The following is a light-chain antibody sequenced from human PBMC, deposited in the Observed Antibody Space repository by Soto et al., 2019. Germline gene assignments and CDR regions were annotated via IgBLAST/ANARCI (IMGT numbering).Light chain of an antibody. CDR2: DVS. J-gene: IGLJ1*01. Sequence: SVLTPPASVTGSPGQSITISCTGTSSDVGGYNYVSWYQQHPGKAPKLMIHDVSDRPSGVSNRFSGSKSGNTASLIISGLQAEDEADYYCSSYTSSSTYVFGTGTKVTVL. CDR1: SSDVGGYNY. V-gene: IGLV2-14*01. CDR3: SSYTSSSTYV.